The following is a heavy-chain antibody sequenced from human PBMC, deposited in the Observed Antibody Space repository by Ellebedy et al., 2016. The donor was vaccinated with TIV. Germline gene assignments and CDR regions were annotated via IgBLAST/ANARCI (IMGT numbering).Heavy chain of an antibody. J-gene: IGHJ4*02. CDR1: GFSLSNSF. CDR2: LTADGRST. V-gene: IGHV3-23*01. CDR3: RPGHYSDA. Sequence: GGSLRLXXAASGFSLSNSFMSWIRQAPGKGLEWVSTLTADGRSTYFADPVKGRFTISRDNSKNTVYLQMNSLRSEDTAVYYCRPGHYSDAWGQGTLATVSS.